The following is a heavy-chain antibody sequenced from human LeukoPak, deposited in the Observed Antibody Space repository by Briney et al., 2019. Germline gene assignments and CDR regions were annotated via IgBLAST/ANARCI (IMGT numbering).Heavy chain of an antibody. CDR3: ARGGYDLFYYYYYGMDV. J-gene: IGHJ6*04. Sequence: SVKVSCKVSGGTFSSYAISWVRQAPGQGLEWMGGIIPIFGTANYAQKFQGRVTITADESTSTAYMELSSLRSEDTAVYYCARGGYDLFYYYYYGMDVWGKGTTVTVSS. CDR1: GGTFSSYA. D-gene: IGHD5-12*01. CDR2: IIPIFGTA. V-gene: IGHV1-69*13.